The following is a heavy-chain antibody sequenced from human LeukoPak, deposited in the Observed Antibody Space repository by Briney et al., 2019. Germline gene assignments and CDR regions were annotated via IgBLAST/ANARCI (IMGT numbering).Heavy chain of an antibody. J-gene: IGHJ4*02. D-gene: IGHD6-13*01. Sequence: SVKVSCKASGGTFNSYAISWVRQAPGQGLEWMGAVIPIFSTTNYAQKFQGRVAITTDESTNTAYMELTSLKSEDTAVYYCARAPPKQLLHLYWGQGTLVTVSS. V-gene: IGHV1-69*05. CDR3: ARAPPKQLLHLY. CDR1: GGTFNSYA. CDR2: VIPIFSTT.